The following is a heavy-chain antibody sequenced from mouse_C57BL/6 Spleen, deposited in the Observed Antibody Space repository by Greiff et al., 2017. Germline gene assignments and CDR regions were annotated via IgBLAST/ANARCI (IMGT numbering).Heavy chain of an antibody. CDR1: GYTFTDYY. D-gene: IGHD4-1*01. CDR3: ARPVTGQGTGYFDV. J-gene: IGHJ1*03. Sequence: VQLQQSGPELVKPGASVKISCKASGYTFTDYYMNWVKQSHGKSLEWIGDINPNNGGTSYNQKFKGKATLTVDKSSSTAYMELRSLTSEDSAVYYCARPVTGQGTGYFDVWGTGTTVTVSS. V-gene: IGHV1-26*01. CDR2: INPNNGGT.